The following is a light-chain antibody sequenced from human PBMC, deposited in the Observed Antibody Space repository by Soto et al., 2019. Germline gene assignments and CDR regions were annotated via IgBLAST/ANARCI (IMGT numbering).Light chain of an antibody. J-gene: IGKJ1*01. V-gene: IGKV3-20*01. CDR2: GAS. CDR3: QQYGSSLRT. Sequence: EIVMPQSPATLSVSPGERATLSCRASQSVSNNLAWYQHKPDQAPRLLIYGASGRATGTPDRFSGSGSGTDFTLTISRLEPEDFAVYYCQQYGSSLRTFGQGTKVEI. CDR1: QSVSNN.